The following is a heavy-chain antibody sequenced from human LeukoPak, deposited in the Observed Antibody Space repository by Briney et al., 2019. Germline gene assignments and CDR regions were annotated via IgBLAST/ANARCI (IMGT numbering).Heavy chain of an antibody. D-gene: IGHD2-8*01. CDR3: ARELLVLMVYAIEDGPYYYGMDV. CDR1: GFTFSSYG. Sequence: SGGSLRLSCAASGFTFSSYGMHWVRQAPGKGLEWVAVISYDGSDKYYADSVKGRFTISRDNSKNTLYLQMNSLRAGDTAVYYCARELLVLMVYAIEDGPYYYGMDVWGQGTTVTVSS. J-gene: IGHJ6*02. CDR2: ISYDGSDK. V-gene: IGHV3-30*03.